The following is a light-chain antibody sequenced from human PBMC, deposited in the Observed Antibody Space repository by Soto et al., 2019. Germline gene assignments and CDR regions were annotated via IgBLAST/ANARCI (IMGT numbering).Light chain of an antibody. CDR2: EAA. V-gene: IGKV1-5*03. Sequence: DIQMTQSPSTLSASVGDRVTITCRASQNINWYLAWYQQKPGKAPKLLISEAASLPRGVPSRFSGSGSGTEFTLTISSLQPDDFATYYCQQYNTYWTFGQGTRWIS. J-gene: IGKJ1*01. CDR1: QNINWY. CDR3: QQYNTYWT.